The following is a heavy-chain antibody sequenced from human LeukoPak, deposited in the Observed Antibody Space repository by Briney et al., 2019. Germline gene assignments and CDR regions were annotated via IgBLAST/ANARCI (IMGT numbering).Heavy chain of an antibody. D-gene: IGHD3-22*01. CDR1: GGSISSYY. V-gene: IGHV4-59*01. J-gene: IGHJ4*02. CDR3: AGHYDSSGYYGY. Sequence: PSETLSLTCTVSGGSISSYYWSWIRQPPGKGLEWIGYIYYSGSTNYNPPLKSRVTISVDTSKNQFSLKLSSVTAADTAVYYCAGHYDSSGYYGYWGQGTLVTVSS. CDR2: IYYSGST.